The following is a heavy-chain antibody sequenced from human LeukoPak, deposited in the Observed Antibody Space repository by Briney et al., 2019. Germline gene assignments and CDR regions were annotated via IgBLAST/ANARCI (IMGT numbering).Heavy chain of an antibody. CDR3: ARDQEGFDY. Sequence: ASVKVSCKASGYTFTNNYLHWVRQAPGQGLEWMGMIYPRDGSTSYAQNFQGRVTVTRDTSTTTVHMELRGLRSEDTAVYYCARDQEGFDYWGQGTTVTVSS. CDR1: GYTFTNNY. CDR2: IYPRDGST. V-gene: IGHV1-46*01. J-gene: IGHJ4*03.